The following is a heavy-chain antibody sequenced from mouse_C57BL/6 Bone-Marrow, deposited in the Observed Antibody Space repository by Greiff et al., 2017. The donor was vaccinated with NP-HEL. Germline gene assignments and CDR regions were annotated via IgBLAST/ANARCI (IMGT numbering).Heavy chain of an antibody. J-gene: IGHJ1*03. Sequence: DVQLQESGPGLVKPSQSLSLTCSVTGYSITSGYYWNWIRQFPGNKLEWMGYISYDGSNNYNPSLKNRISITRDTSKNQFFLKLNSVTTEDTATYYCARTYGSSRGYFDVWGTGTTVTVSS. D-gene: IGHD1-1*01. CDR3: ARTYGSSRGYFDV. CDR2: ISYDGSN. CDR1: GYSITSGYY. V-gene: IGHV3-6*01.